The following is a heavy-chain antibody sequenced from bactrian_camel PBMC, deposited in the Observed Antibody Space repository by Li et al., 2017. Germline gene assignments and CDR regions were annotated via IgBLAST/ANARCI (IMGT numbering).Heavy chain of an antibody. Sequence: HVQLVESGGGSVQAGGSLRLSCAASGYTYSRNCMAWFRQAPGKEREGVARIATGSGNTYYADSVKGRFTISQDNAKNTVYLQMNSLKPEDTAMYYCAADLRGLPIEPSWPEKRTWFFRYWGQGTQVTVS. CDR1: GYTYSRNC. J-gene: IGHJ4*01. CDR2: IATGSGNT. D-gene: IGHD6*01. V-gene: IGHV3S1*01. CDR3: AADLRGLPIEPSWPEKRTWFFRY.